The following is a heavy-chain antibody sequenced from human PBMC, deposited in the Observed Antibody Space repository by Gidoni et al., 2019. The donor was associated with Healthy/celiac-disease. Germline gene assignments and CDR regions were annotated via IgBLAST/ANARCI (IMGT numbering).Heavy chain of an antibody. J-gene: IGHJ6*02. CDR2: ISYSGST. CDR3: ARSYYSSAYYYYGMDV. Sequence: QVQLQESGPGLVKPSETLSLTCTVSGGSISSYYWSWIRQPPGKGLEWIGYISYSGSTNYNPSRKSRVTISVDTSKNQFSLKLSSVTAADTAVYYCARSYYSSAYYYYGMDVWGQGTTVTVSS. CDR1: GGSISSYY. V-gene: IGHV4-59*01. D-gene: IGHD6-25*01.